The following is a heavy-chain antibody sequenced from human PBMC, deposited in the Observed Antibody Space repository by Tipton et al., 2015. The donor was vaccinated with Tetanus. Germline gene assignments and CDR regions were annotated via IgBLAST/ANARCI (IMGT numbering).Heavy chain of an antibody. Sequence: TLSLTCTVSGGSISSSSYFWGWIRQPPGKGLEWIGSIYYSGSTYYNPSLKSRVTISVDTSKNQFSLKLSSVTAADTAVYYCARPGGSSWYTHSLDYWGQGTLVTVSS. CDR2: IYYSGST. V-gene: IGHV4-39*01. D-gene: IGHD6-13*01. CDR1: GGSISSSSYF. J-gene: IGHJ4*02. CDR3: ARPGGSSWYTHSLDY.